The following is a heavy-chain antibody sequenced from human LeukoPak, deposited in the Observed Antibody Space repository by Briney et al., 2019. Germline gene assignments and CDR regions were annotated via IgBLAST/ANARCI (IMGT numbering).Heavy chain of an antibody. J-gene: IGHJ4*02. D-gene: IGHD5-12*01. V-gene: IGHV1-46*01. CDR3: ATAATPWMPDY. CDR1: GSTFTNYY. Sequence: ASVNVSCKASGSTFTNYYMHWVRQAPGQGLEWMGIINPSGANTSYAQKFQGRVTMTRDTSTSTVYMQLSSLRYEDTAVYYCATAATPWMPDYWGQGTLVTVSS. CDR2: INPSGANT.